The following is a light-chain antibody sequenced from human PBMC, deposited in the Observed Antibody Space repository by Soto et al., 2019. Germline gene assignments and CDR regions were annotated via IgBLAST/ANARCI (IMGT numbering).Light chain of an antibody. CDR3: GTWDSSLSAVV. Sequence: QSVLTQPPSVSAAPGQKVTVSCSGSNSNIGNNYVSWYQQLPGTAPKLLIYDNNERPSGIPDRFSGSKSGTSATLGITGLQTGDEADYYCGTWDSSLSAVVFGGGTKVTVL. J-gene: IGLJ2*01. V-gene: IGLV1-51*01. CDR2: DNN. CDR1: NSNIGNNY.